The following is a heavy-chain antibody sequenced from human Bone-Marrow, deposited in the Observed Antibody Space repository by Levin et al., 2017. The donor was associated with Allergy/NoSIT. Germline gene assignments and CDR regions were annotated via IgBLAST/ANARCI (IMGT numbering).Heavy chain of an antibody. CDR3: VRDRNYYFDY. Sequence: SCAAAGFTFSSSAMHWVRQAPGKGLESVAVIWFDGSIQDYEDSVKGRFAISRDNSKNTLYLEMNNLRAEDTAIYYCVRDRNYYFDYWGQGTLVTVSA. CDR1: GFTFSSSA. V-gene: IGHV3-33*01. J-gene: IGHJ4*02. CDR2: IWFDGSIQ.